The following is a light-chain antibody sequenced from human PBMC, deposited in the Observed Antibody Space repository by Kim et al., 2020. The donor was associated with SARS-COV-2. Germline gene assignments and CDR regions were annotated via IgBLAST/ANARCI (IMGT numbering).Light chain of an antibody. J-gene: IGKJ2*01. V-gene: IGKV1-5*01. CDR1: QSICSC. CDR2: DAS. CDR3: QQLHSSPLS. Sequence: DIQMTQSPSTLSASVGDRVTITCRPTQSICSCLAWYQQKPGRAPKLLMYDASILESGVPSRFSGSGSGTEFTLTISSLQPDDFAIYYCQQLHSSPLSLGQEPSREI.